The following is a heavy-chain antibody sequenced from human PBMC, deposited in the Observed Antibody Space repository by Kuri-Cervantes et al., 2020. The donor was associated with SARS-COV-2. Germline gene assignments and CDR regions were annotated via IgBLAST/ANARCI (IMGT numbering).Heavy chain of an antibody. CDR2: INHSGST. J-gene: IGHJ4*02. D-gene: IGHD2-2*01. V-gene: IGHV4-34*01. CDR3: ARGRSTSCYPH. Sequence: ESLKISCAVSGYSISSGYYWSWIRQPPGKGLEWIGEINHSGSTNYNPSLKSRVTISVDTPKNQFSLKLSSVTAADTAVYYCARGRSTSCYPHWGQGTLVTVSS. CDR1: GYSISSGYY.